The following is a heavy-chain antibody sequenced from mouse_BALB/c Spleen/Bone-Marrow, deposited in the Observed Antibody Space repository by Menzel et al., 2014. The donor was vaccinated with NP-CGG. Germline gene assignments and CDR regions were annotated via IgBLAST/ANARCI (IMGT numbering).Heavy chain of an antibody. D-gene: IGHD2-4*01. CDR1: GFTFXNYG. CDR3: ARHAYYDQTEVSFVY. Sequence: EVKLVESGGGLVKSGGSLKLSCAASGFTFXNYGMSWARQTPEKRLEWVATISGGGSYTFYSDSVKGRFTISRDNAKNNLYLQLSSLRSEDTALYYCARHAYYDQTEVSFVYWGQGTLVTVSA. V-gene: IGHV5-9-2*01. J-gene: IGHJ3*01. CDR2: ISGGGSYT.